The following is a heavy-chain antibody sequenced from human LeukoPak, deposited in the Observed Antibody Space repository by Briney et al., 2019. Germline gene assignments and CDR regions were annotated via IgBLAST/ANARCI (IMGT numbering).Heavy chain of an antibody. J-gene: IGHJ3*01. D-gene: IGHD3-22*01. CDR1: GFTFSSYS. Sequence: GGSLRLSCAASGFTFSSYSMNWVRQAPGKGLEWVSSISSSSSYIYYAGSVKGRFTISRDNAKNSLYLQMNSLRAEDTAVYYCARDCITMMHCNWGQGTMVTVSS. CDR3: ARDCITMMHCN. CDR2: ISSSSSYI. V-gene: IGHV3-21*01.